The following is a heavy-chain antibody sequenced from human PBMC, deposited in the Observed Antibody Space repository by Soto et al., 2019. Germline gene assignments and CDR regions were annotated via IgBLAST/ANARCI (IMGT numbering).Heavy chain of an antibody. CDR2: IIPIFGTA. J-gene: IGHJ3*02. Sequence: ASVEACSKASGVTLGSYAISWVRQSPGQGLEWMGGIIPIFGTANYAQKFQGRVTITADESTSTAYMELSSLRSEDTAVYYCARARITMIVVDGVDGAFAIWGQGTMVTVSS. CDR3: ARARITMIVVDGVDGAFAI. D-gene: IGHD3-22*01. CDR1: GVTLGSYA. V-gene: IGHV1-69*13.